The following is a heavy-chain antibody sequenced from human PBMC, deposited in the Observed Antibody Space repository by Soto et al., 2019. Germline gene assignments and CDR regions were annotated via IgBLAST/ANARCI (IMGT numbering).Heavy chain of an antibody. Sequence: QVQLVQSGAEVKKPGASVKVSCEASGYTFTNYDINWVRQATGQGLEWMGWIDPNTGNAGSTQKFQGRVTISRNTSINTVYMELSSLRSEDTAVYFCTRRANYYDNRADVWGQGTTVTVSS. J-gene: IGHJ6*02. D-gene: IGHD3-22*01. CDR2: IDPNTGNA. V-gene: IGHV1-8*01. CDR3: TRRANYYDNRADV. CDR1: GYTFTNYD.